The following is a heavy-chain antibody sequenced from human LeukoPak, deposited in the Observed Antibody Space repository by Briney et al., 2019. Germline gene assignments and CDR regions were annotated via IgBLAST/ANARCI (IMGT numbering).Heavy chain of an antibody. V-gene: IGHV3-23*01. Sequence: PGGSLRLSCAASGFTFSSYAMSWVRQAPGKGLEWVSAISGSGGNTYYADSVKGRFTISRDDSKSTLYLQMNSLSVEDTAVYVCARDSDMFSGGRYYYYYYMDGWGKGTTVTVSS. CDR2: ISGSGGNT. D-gene: IGHD1-26*01. J-gene: IGHJ6*03. CDR3: ARDSDMFSGGRYYYYYYMDG. CDR1: GFTFSSYA.